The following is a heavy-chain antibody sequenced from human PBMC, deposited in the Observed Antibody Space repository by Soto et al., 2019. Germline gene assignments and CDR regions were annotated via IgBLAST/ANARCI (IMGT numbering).Heavy chain of an antibody. CDR3: ARAYSSSWYVYYFDY. CDR1: GGSISSYY. D-gene: IGHD6-13*01. Sequence: QVQLQESGPGLVKPSETLSLTCTVSGGSISSYYWSWIRQPPGKGLEWIGYIYYSGSTNYNPSLKSRVTISVDTSKNQFSLKLSSVTAADTAVYYCARAYSSSWYVYYFDYWGQGTLVTVSS. J-gene: IGHJ4*02. V-gene: IGHV4-59*01. CDR2: IYYSGST.